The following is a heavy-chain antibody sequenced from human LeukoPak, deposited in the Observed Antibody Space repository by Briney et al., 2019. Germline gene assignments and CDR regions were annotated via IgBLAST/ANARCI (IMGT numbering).Heavy chain of an antibody. V-gene: IGHV3-30*18. CDR2: ISYDGSNK. CDR3: AKDLRGTGGPFDF. CDR1: GFTFNSYG. J-gene: IGHJ4*02. Sequence: PGGSLRLSCVASGFTFNSYGMHWVRQAPGKGLEWVAVISYDGSNKYFADSVRGRFTISRDNSKNTLYLQMSSLRAEDTAVCHCAKDLRGTGGPFDFWGQGTLVAFSS. D-gene: IGHD1-1*01.